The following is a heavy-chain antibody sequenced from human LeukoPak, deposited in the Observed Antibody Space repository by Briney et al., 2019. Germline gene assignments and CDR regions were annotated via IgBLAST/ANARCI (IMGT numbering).Heavy chain of an antibody. Sequence: GGSLRLSCAASGFTFSSYGMHWVRQAPGKGLEWVANIKQDGSENYYVDSVKGRFTISRDNAKNSLYLQMNSLRAEDTAVYYCARDEMATSYPYYYSGMDVCGQGTTVTVSS. CDR1: GFTFSSYG. J-gene: IGHJ6*02. D-gene: IGHD5-24*01. CDR2: IKQDGSEN. CDR3: ARDEMATSYPYYYSGMDV. V-gene: IGHV3-7*01.